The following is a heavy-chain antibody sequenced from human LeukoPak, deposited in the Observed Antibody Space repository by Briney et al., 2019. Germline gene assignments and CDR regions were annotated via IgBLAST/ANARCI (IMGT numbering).Heavy chain of an antibody. D-gene: IGHD2-2*01. J-gene: IGHJ5*02. V-gene: IGHV1-69*01. CDR2: IIPIFGTA. CDR1: GGTFSSYA. CDR3: ARFGGGLGYCSSTSCPNWFDP. Sequence: GSSVKVSCKASGGTFSSYAISWVRQAPGQGLEWMGGIIPIFGTANYAQKFQGRVTITADESTSTAYMELSSLRSEDTAVYYCARFGGGLGYCSSTSCPNWFDPWGQGTLVTVSS.